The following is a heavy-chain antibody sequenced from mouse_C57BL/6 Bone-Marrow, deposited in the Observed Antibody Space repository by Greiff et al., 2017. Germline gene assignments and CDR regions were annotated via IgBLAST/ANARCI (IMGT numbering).Heavy chain of an antibody. CDR2: LYWDDDK. CDR3: ARLRRYFDV. J-gene: IGHJ1*03. CDR1: GFSLRTSGMG. Sequence: QVTLNESGPGILQSSQTLSMTCSFSGFSLRTSGMGVSWIRQPSGKGLDWLAHLYWDDDKRYNPCLKSRLTISKDTSRNQVFLTITSVDTADTATYYGARLRRYFDVWGTGTTVTVSS. D-gene: IGHD1-1*01. V-gene: IGHV8-12*01.